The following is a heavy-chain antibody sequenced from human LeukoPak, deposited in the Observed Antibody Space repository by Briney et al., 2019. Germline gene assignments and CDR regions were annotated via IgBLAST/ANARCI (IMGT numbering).Heavy chain of an antibody. CDR2: MNPDSGNT. CDR3: ASIGSGSYYNPLDY. CDR1: GGTFSNYA. Sequence: ASVKVSCKASGGTFSNYAINWVRQATGQGLEWMGWMNPDSGNTGYAQKFQGRVTMTRNTSISTAYMELSSLRSEDTAVYYCASIGSGSYYNPLDYWGQGTLVTVSS. D-gene: IGHD3-10*01. V-gene: IGHV1-8*02. J-gene: IGHJ4*02.